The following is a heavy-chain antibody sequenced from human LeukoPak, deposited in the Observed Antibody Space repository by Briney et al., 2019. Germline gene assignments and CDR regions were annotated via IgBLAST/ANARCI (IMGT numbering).Heavy chain of an antibody. Sequence: GGSLRLSCAASGFTFSTYSMNWVRQAPGKGLEWISYISSLSGTINYADSVKGRFTISRDNAKNSLYLHMNSLRAEDTAIYYCAKNGDRGAYCTGGTCYPYFYYYMDVWGKGTTVTI. CDR1: GFTFSTYS. CDR3: AKNGDRGAYCTGGTCYPYFYYYMDV. D-gene: IGHD2-15*01. CDR2: ISSLSGTI. J-gene: IGHJ6*03. V-gene: IGHV3-48*01.